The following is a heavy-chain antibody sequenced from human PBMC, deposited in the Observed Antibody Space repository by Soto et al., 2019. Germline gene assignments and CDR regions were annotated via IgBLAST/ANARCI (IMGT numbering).Heavy chain of an antibody. CDR3: ASPRTYTAKAFDY. Sequence: QLQLQESGPGLVKPSETLSLTCTVSGGSISSSSYYWGWIRQPPGKGLEWIGSIYYSGSTYHIPSLKSRDTISVDTSKNQFSLKLSSVTAADTAVYYCASPRTYTAKAFDYWGQGTLVTVSS. D-gene: IGHD6-25*01. V-gene: IGHV4-39*01. CDR1: GGSISSSSYY. CDR2: IYYSGST. J-gene: IGHJ4*02.